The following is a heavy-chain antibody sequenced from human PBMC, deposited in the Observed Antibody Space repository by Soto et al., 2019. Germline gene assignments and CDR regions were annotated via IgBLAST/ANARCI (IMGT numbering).Heavy chain of an antibody. V-gene: IGHV4-39*01. J-gene: IGHJ4*02. D-gene: IGHD1-20*01. CDR1: GASISGSYYY. Sequence: SETLSLTCAVSGASISGSYYYWAWLRQSPGKGPEWIGSVFYTGFTSYNPSLESRVSVSVDTSKSRFSLKLSAVTAADTAVYYCATSQKGYNWNYFDHWGQGALVTVSS. CDR2: VFYTGFT. CDR3: ATSQKGYNWNYFDH.